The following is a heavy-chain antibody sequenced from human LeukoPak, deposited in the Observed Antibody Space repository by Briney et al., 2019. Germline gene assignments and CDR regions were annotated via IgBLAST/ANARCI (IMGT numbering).Heavy chain of an antibody. Sequence: PGGSLRLSCAASGFTFSSYGMHWVRQAPGKGLEWVAFIRYDGSNKYYADSAKGRFTTSRDNSKNTLYLQMNSLRAEDTAVYYCAKESDTAMGLGYWGQGTLVTVSP. CDR3: AKESDTAMGLGY. CDR1: GFTFSSYG. D-gene: IGHD5-18*01. J-gene: IGHJ4*02. V-gene: IGHV3-30*02. CDR2: IRYDGSNK.